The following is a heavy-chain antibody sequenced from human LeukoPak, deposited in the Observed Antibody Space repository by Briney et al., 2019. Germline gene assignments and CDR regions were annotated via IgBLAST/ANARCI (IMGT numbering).Heavy chain of an antibody. D-gene: IGHD5-18*01. CDR3: ARTRGYSYYYFDY. J-gene: IGHJ4*02. V-gene: IGHV3-9*01. Sequence: GRSLRLSCAAFGFTFDDYAMHWVRQAPGKGLEWVSGISWNSGSIGYADSVKGRFTISRDNAKNSLYLQMNSLRAEDTAVYYCARTRGYSYYYFDYWGQGTLVTVSS. CDR2: ISWNSGSI. CDR1: GFTFDDYA.